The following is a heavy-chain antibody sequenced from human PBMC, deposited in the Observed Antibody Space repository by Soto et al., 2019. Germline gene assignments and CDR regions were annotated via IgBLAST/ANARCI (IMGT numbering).Heavy chain of an antibody. V-gene: IGHV4-31*03. Sequence: PSETLSLTCTVSGGSISSGGYYWSWIRQHPGKGLEWIGYIYYSGSTYYNPSLKSRVTISVDTSKNQFSLKLSSVTAADTAVYYCARASGGSGYWFDPWGQGTLVTVSS. CDR1: GGSISSGGYY. CDR3: ARASGGSGYWFDP. CDR2: IYYSGST. D-gene: IGHD3-22*01. J-gene: IGHJ5*02.